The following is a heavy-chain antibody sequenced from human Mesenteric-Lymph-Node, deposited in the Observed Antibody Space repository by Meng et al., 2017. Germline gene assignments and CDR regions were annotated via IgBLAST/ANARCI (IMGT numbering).Heavy chain of an antibody. J-gene: IGHJ4*02. V-gene: IGHV3-20*04. Sequence: GESLKISCAASGFTFDDYGMSWVRQAPGKGLEWVSGINWNGGSTGYADSVKGRFTISRDNAKNSLYLQMNSLRAEDTAVYYCAREWVERGGSYSPFDYWGQGTLVTVSS. CDR3: AREWVERGGSYSPFDY. CDR1: GFTFDDYG. CDR2: INWNGGST. D-gene: IGHD1-26*01.